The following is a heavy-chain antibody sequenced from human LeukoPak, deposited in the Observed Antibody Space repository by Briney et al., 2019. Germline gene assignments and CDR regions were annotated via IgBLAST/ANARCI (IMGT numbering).Heavy chain of an antibody. J-gene: IGHJ6*02. CDR2: IGPRSDSI. CDR3: ARDLLMDV. V-gene: IGHV3-9*01. Sequence: PGGSLRLSCEGSGLTFDDYAMHWVRQRPGKGLEWVSGIGPRSDSIGYADSVKGRFTISRDNAKNSLYLQMNSLRDEDTAVYYCARDLLMDVWGQGTTVTVSS. CDR1: GLTFDDYA.